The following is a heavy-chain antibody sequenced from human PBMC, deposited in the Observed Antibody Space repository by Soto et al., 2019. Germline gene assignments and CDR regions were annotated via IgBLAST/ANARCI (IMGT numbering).Heavy chain of an antibody. V-gene: IGHV5-10-1*01. D-gene: IGHD6-19*01. Sequence: EVQLVQSGAEVKKPGESLRISCKGSGYSFTSYWISWVRQMPGKGLEWMGRIDPSDSYTNYSPSFQGHVTISADKSISTAYLQWSSLKASDTDMYYFAGLAMWSRYSSGGFDYWGQGTLVTVSS. CDR3: AGLAMWSRYSSGGFDY. CDR2: IDPSDSYT. J-gene: IGHJ4*02. CDR1: GYSFTSYW.